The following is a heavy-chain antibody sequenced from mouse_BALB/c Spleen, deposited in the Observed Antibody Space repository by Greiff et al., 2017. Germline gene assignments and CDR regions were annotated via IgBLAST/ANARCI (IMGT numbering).Heavy chain of an antibody. CDR3: AREGYYGSGAWFAY. V-gene: IGHV5-9-4*01. Sequence: EVQLVESGGGLVKPGGSLKLSCAASGFTFSSYAMSWVRQSPEKRLEWVAEISSGGSYTYYPDTVTGRFTISRDNAKNTLYLEMSSLRSEDTAMYYCAREGYYGSGAWFAYWGQGTLVTVSA. J-gene: IGHJ3*01. CDR2: ISSGGSYT. CDR1: GFTFSSYA. D-gene: IGHD1-1*01.